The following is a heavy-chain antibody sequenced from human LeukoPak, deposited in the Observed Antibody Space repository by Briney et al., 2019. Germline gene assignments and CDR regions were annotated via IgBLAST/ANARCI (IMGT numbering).Heavy chain of an antibody. CDR2: ISYDGSNK. V-gene: IGHV3-30*14. J-gene: IGHJ4*02. Sequence: GGSLRLSCAASGFTFSSYAMHWVRQAPGKGLEWVAVISYDGSNKYYADSVKGRFTISRDNSKNTLYLQMNSLRAEDTAVYYCARDYEMGATVYWGQGTLVTVSS. CDR3: ARDYEMGATVY. D-gene: IGHD1-26*01. CDR1: GFTFSSYA.